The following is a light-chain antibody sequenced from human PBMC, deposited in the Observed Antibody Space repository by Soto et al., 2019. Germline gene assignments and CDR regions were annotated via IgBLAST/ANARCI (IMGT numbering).Light chain of an antibody. V-gene: IGLV2-14*01. J-gene: IGLJ1*01. CDR3: CSYADGGIYV. CDR2: EVV. Sequence: QSVLTQPASVSGSPGQSITISCTGTSRDIGAYNYVSWYLQHPGKAPKLMIYEVVNRPSGISNRFSGSKSGNTASLTISGLQAEDEADYYCCSYADGGIYVFGTGTKVTVL. CDR1: SRDIGAYNY.